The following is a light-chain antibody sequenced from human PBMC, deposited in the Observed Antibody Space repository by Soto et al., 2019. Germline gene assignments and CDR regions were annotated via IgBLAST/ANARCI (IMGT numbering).Light chain of an antibody. Sequence: NFMLTQPHSVSASPGKTVTISCTGSSGSIASNYVQWYQQRPGSAPTTVIYDDKQRPSGVPDRFSGSIDSSSNSASLTISGLKTEDEADYYCQSYDSNNHVVFGGGTKLTVL. J-gene: IGLJ2*01. CDR2: DDK. V-gene: IGLV6-57*02. CDR3: QSYDSNNHVV. CDR1: SGSIASNY.